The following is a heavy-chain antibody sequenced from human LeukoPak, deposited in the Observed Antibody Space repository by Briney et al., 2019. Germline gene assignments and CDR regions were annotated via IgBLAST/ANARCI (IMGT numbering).Heavy chain of an antibody. CDR1: GFTFSSYA. J-gene: IGHJ6*02. V-gene: IGHV3-23*01. D-gene: IGHD4-11*01. CDR2: ISGSGGNT. CDR3: AGTVNYYYYYGMDV. Sequence: GGSLRLSCAASGFTFSSYAMSWVRQAPGKGLEWVSGISGSGGNTFYADSVKGRFTISRDSSKNTLYLQMNSLRAEDTAVYYCAGTVNYYYYYGMDVWGQGTTVTVSS.